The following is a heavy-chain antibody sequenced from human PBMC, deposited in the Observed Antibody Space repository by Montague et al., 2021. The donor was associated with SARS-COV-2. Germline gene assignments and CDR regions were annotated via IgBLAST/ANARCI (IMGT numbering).Heavy chain of an antibody. Sequence: SETLSLTCAVSGGSISSNNWWNWVRQAPGKVLLWIGEIYHSGRTNYNPSLKSRVTISVDKSKNQYSLILSSVTAADTAVYYCAREGSRDGYNEGFDYWGQGNLVNVSP. CDR2: IYHSGRT. CDR1: GGSISSNNW. CDR3: AREGSRDGYNEGFDY. V-gene: IGHV4-4*02. D-gene: IGHD5-24*01. J-gene: IGHJ4*02.